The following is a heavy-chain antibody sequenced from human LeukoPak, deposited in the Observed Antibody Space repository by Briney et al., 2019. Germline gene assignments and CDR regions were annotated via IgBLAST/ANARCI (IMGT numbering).Heavy chain of an antibody. V-gene: IGHV3-9*01. CDR3: AKDIFTMVRGVVDY. D-gene: IGHD3-10*01. Sequence: GGSLRLSCAASGFIFDDHGMHWVRQAPGKGLEWVSGISWSSGIIGYADSVKGRFTISRDNAKNSLYLQMNSLRAEDTALYYCAKDIFTMVRGVVDYWGQGTLVTVSS. CDR1: GFIFDDHG. CDR2: ISWSSGII. J-gene: IGHJ4*02.